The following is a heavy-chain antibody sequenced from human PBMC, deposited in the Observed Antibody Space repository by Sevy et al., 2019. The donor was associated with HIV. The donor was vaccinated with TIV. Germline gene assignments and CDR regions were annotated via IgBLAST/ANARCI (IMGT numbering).Heavy chain of an antibody. CDR2: INSTSSYI. CDR3: ARDYNSGWRKFNLFDP. CDR1: GFTFSTYG. V-gene: IGHV3-21*01. D-gene: IGHD6-19*01. Sequence: GGSLRLSCAASGFTFSTYGMNWVRQAPGKGLEWVSSINSTSSYIDYAYSVKGRFTISRDNAKNSLYLQMNNLRAEDTALYYCARDYNSGWRKFNLFDPWGQGTLVTVSS. J-gene: IGHJ5*02.